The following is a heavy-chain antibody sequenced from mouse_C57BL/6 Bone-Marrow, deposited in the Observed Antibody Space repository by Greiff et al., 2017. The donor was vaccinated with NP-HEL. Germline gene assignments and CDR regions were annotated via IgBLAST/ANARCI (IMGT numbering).Heavy chain of an antibody. CDR3: AYYYGSSTGFAY. Sequence: QVQLQQSGAELVRPGTSVKVSCKASGYAFTNYLIEWVKQRPGQGLEWIGVINPGSGGTNYNEKFKGKATLTADKSSSTAYMQLSSLTAEDSAVYCCAYYYGSSTGFAYWGQGTLVTVSA. D-gene: IGHD1-1*01. J-gene: IGHJ3*01. CDR2: INPGSGGT. CDR1: GYAFTNYL. V-gene: IGHV1-54*01.